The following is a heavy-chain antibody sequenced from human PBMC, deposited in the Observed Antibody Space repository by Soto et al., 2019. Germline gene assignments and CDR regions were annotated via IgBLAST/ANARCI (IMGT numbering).Heavy chain of an antibody. V-gene: IGHV3-23*01. CDR1: GFTFSSYA. J-gene: IGHJ4*02. D-gene: IGHD5-12*01. CDR2: ISGSGGST. Sequence: EGTLRLSCAASGFTFSSYAMSWDRQAPGKGLEWVSAISGSGGSTYYGDSVKGRFTLSRDNSKNTLYLQMNSLRAEDTAVYSCAKDRGAIVATESWPSYYFDYWGQGTLVTVSS. CDR3: AKDRGAIVATESWPSYYFDY.